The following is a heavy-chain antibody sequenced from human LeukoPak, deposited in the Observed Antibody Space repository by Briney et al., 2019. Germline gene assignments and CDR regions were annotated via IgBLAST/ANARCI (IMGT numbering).Heavy chain of an antibody. D-gene: IGHD2-2*01. CDR3: ARDRAPLIVVVPAARGAFDI. V-gene: IGHV3-21*01. CDR1: GLTFSSYS. J-gene: IGHJ3*02. CDR2: ISSSSSYI. Sequence: GGSLRLSCAASGLTFSSYSMNWVSQAPGKGLEWVSSISSSSSYIYYADSVKGRFTISRDNAKNSLYLQMNSPRAEDTAVYYCARDRAPLIVVVPAARGAFDIWGQGTMVTVSS.